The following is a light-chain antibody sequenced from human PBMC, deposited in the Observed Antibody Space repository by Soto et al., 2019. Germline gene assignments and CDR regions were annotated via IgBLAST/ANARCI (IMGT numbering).Light chain of an antibody. CDR2: AAS. J-gene: IGKJ1*01. CDR1: QGIRNA. CDR3: LQDYNYPRT. V-gene: IGKV1-6*01. Sequence: AIQLTQSPSSLSASVGDRVAITCRASQGIRNALGWYQQKPGKVPKLLIYAASSLQSGVPSRFSGSGSGTDFTLTISSLQPEDFATYYCLQDYNYPRTFGQGTKVDIK.